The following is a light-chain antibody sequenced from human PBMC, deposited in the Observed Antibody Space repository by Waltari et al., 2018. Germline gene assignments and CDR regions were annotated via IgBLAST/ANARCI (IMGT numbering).Light chain of an antibody. CDR2: ENT. J-gene: IGLJ7*01. Sequence: QSVLTQPPSVSAAPGQRVTISCSGGSSNIGNNNVSWYRQLPGTAPKLLIYENTERPSGIPGRFSGSKSGTSATLDITGLQAGDEADYYCGTWDSSLSGAVFGGGTHLTVL. V-gene: IGLV1-51*02. CDR3: GTWDSSLSGAV. CDR1: SSNIGNNN.